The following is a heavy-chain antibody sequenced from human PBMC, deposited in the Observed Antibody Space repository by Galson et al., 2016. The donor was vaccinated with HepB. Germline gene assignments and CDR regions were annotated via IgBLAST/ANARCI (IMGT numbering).Heavy chain of an antibody. CDR1: GGSISSGTYY. J-gene: IGHJ4*02. V-gene: IGHV4-39*01. CDR2: IYSGGRT. Sequence: SETLSLTCTVSGGSISSGTYYWGWIRQPPGKGLEWIGTIYSGGRTYYNPSLKSRLIISVDTSKNQFSLRLSSVTAADTAVYYCARHGRTAAVEFDYWGQGTLVTVSS. D-gene: IGHD6-13*01. CDR3: ARHGRTAAVEFDY.